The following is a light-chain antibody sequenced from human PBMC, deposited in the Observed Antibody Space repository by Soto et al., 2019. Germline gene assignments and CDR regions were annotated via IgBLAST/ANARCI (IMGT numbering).Light chain of an antibody. J-gene: IGLJ1*01. CDR3: SSYAGSNWYV. CDR2: EVN. Sequence: SALTQPPSASGSPGQSVTISCTGTNSDVGGYNYVSWYQQYPGKAPKLIIYEVNERPSGVPDRFSGSKSGNTASLTVSGLQTADEADYYCSSYAGSNWYVFGTGTKATVL. V-gene: IGLV2-8*01. CDR1: NSDVGGYNY.